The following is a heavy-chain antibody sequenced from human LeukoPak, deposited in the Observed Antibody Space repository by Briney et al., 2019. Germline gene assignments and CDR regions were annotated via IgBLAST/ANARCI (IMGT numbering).Heavy chain of an antibody. CDR1: GGTFSSYA. D-gene: IGHD3-22*01. Sequence: GASVKVSCKASGGTFSSYAISWVRQAPGQGLEWMGGIIPIFGTANYAQKFQDRVTVTTDTSTSIVYMELRSLRSDDTAVYYCARDLSPWYDSSAYPPGGYFQYWGQGTLVTVSS. J-gene: IGHJ1*01. V-gene: IGHV1-69*05. CDR3: ARDLSPWYDSSAYPPGGYFQY. CDR2: IIPIFGTA.